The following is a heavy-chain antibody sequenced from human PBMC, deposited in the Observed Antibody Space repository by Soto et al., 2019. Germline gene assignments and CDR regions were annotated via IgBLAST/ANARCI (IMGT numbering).Heavy chain of an antibody. J-gene: IGHJ5*02. V-gene: IGHV4-59*01. CDR1: GGSISSYY. Sequence: SETLSLTCTVSGGSISSYYWSWIRQPPGKGLEWIGYIYYSGSTNYNPSLKSRVTISVDTSKNQFSLKLSSVTAADTAVYYCARDNYDYVWGSYRLNWFDPWGQGTLVIVSS. CDR2: IYYSGST. CDR3: ARDNYDYVWGSYRLNWFDP. D-gene: IGHD3-16*02.